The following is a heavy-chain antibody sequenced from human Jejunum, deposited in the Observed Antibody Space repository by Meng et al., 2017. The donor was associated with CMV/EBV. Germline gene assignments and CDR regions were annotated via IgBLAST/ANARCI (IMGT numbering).Heavy chain of an antibody. CDR2: ISYSGGST. J-gene: IGHJ4*02. Sequence: LKISCAASGFTFSSSAMTWVRQAPGKGLEWVSAISYSGGSTYYADSVKGRFTISRDNSKNTLYLQMNSLTAEDTAVYYCANSPRDYWGQGTLVTVS. CDR1: GFTFSSSA. V-gene: IGHV3-23*01. CDR3: ANSPRDY.